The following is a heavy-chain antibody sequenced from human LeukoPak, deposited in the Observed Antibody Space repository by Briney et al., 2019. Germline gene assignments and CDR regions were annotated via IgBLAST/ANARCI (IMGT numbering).Heavy chain of an antibody. D-gene: IGHD4-17*01. Sequence: SETLSLTCTVSGGSISYYYWSWIRQSPGKGLEWIGYIYYSGTTNYNPSLKSRVTISVDTSKNQFSLQLRSVTAADAAVYFCAREDPQTTVPEGMDVWGQGTTVTVSS. CDR3: AREDPQTTVPEGMDV. V-gene: IGHV4-59*01. J-gene: IGHJ6*02. CDR1: GGSISYYY. CDR2: IYYSGTT.